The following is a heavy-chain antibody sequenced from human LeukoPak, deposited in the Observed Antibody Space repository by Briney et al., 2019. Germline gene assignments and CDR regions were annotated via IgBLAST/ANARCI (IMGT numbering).Heavy chain of an antibody. CDR3: ARGWFGELGLVDYYYGMDV. J-gene: IGHJ6*02. Sequence: SETLSLTCTVSSGSISSGDYYWSWIRQPPGKGLEWIGYIYYSGSTNYNPSLKSRVTISVDTSKNQFSLKLSSVTAADTAVYYCARGWFGELGLVDYYYGMDVWGQGTTVTVSS. V-gene: IGHV4-61*08. CDR1: SGSISSGDYY. CDR2: IYYSGST. D-gene: IGHD3-10*01.